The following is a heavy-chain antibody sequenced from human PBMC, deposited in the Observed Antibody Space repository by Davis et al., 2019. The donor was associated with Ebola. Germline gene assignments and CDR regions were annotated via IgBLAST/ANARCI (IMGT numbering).Heavy chain of an antibody. CDR3: ARGGGGNGYVL. J-gene: IGHJ4*02. D-gene: IGHD5-18*01. V-gene: IGHV4-59*01. CDR2: IYYSGST. CDR1: GGSFSSYY. Sequence: MPSETLSLTCAVYGGSFSSYYWSWIRQPPGKGLEWIGYIYYSGSTNYNPSLKSRVTISIDASRNQFSLKLSSVTAADTAVYFCARGGGGNGYVLWGQGTLVTVSS.